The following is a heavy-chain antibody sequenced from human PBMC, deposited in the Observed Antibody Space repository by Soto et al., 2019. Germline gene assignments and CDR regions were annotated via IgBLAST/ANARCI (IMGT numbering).Heavy chain of an antibody. D-gene: IGHD6-13*01. CDR3: AREDVAAAGFDY. CDR2: IIPIFGTA. J-gene: IGHJ4*02. Sequence: SVKVSCKASGGTFSSYAISWVRQAPGQGLERMGGIIPIFGTANYAQKFQGRVTITADESTSTAYMELSSLRSEDTAVYYCAREDVAAAGFDYWGQGTLVTVSS. V-gene: IGHV1-69*13. CDR1: GGTFSSYA.